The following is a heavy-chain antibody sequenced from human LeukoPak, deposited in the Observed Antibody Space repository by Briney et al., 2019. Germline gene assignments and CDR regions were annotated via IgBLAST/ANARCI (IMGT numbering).Heavy chain of an antibody. J-gene: IGHJ4*02. CDR2: INSDGSTM. Sequence: GGSLRLSCAASGFIFSDYYLSWIRQAPGKGLEWISYINSDGSTMHYADSVKGRFTISRDNAKNSLYLQMNSLRAEDTAVYYCARALTTSFDYWGQGTLVTVSS. D-gene: IGHD2/OR15-2a*01. CDR3: ARALTTSFDY. V-gene: IGHV3-11*01. CDR1: GFIFSDYY.